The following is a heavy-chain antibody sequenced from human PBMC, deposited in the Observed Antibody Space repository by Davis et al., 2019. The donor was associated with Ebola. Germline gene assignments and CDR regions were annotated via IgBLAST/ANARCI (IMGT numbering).Heavy chain of an antibody. V-gene: IGHV1-3*01. CDR1: GYTFTSYA. D-gene: IGHD5-12*01. CDR3: ATTPNVEIDYYYGMDV. Sequence: ASVKVSCKASGYTFTSYAMHWVRQAPGQRLEWMGWINAGNGNTKYSQKFQGRVTITRDTSASTAYMELSSLRSEDTAVYYCATTPNVEIDYYYGMDVWGQGTTVTVSS. CDR2: INAGNGNT. J-gene: IGHJ6*02.